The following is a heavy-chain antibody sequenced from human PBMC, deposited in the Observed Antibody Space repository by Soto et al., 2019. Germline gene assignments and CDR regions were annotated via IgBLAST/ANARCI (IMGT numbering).Heavy chain of an antibody. CDR1: GGTFSSYA. J-gene: IGHJ3*02. V-gene: IGHV1-69*01. D-gene: IGHD2-21*02. CDR2: IIPIFGTA. Sequence: QVQRVQSGAEVKKPGSSVKVSCKASGGTFSSYAISWVRQAPGQGLEWMGGIIPIFGTANYEQKFQGRVTITADEATNTAFMELSSLRSEDTAVYYCARGPLNPYCGGYCFISGIAFDIWGQGTMVTVSS. CDR3: ARGPLNPYCGGYCFISGIAFDI.